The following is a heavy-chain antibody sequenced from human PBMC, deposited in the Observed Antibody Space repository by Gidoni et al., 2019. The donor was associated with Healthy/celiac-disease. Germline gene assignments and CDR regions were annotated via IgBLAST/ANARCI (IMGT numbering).Heavy chain of an antibody. Sequence: QVQLVQSGAEVKKPGAAVKVSCKASGDTFTGYHMHWVRQAPGQGLEWMGWINPNSGGTNYAQKFQGRVTMTRDTSISTAYMELSRLRSDDTAVYYCARDRGVGTAAAGTVWFDPWGQGTLVTVSS. V-gene: IGHV1-2*02. D-gene: IGHD6-13*01. CDR3: ARDRGVGTAAAGTVWFDP. CDR2: INPNSGGT. CDR1: GDTFTGYH. J-gene: IGHJ5*02.